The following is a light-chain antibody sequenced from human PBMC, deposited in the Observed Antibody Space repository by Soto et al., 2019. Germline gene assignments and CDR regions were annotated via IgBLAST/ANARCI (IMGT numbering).Light chain of an antibody. Sequence: PGERVTLSCRASQRVSSSYLTWYQQKPGQAPRLLIYGASTRATSIPARFSGSGSGTDFTLTVSSLQPEDFAIYYCQQDYNLPRTFGQGTKVEI. CDR1: QRVSSSY. V-gene: IGKV3D-7*01. CDR3: QQDYNLPRT. CDR2: GAS. J-gene: IGKJ1*01.